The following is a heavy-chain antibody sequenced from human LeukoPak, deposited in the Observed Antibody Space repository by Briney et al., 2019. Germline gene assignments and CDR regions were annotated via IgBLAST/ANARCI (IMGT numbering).Heavy chain of an antibody. CDR3: ARGSPPGWEQWLVDFDY. D-gene: IGHD6-19*01. Sequence: APVNVSCKASGYTFTSYYMHWVRQAPGQGLEWMGIINPSGGSTSYAQKFQDRVTMTRDTSTSTVYMELSSLRSEDTAVYYCARGSPPGWEQWLVDFDYWGQGTLVTVSS. CDR1: GYTFTSYY. J-gene: IGHJ4*02. CDR2: INPSGGST. V-gene: IGHV1-46*01.